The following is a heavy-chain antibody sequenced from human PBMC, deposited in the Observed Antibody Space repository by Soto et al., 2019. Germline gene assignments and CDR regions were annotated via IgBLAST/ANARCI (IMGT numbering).Heavy chain of an antibody. J-gene: IGHJ4*02. D-gene: IGHD2-15*01. CDR1: GDSVSSNSAA. V-gene: IGHV6-1*01. CDR3: ARDLGYCSGGSRYHLFDY. Sequence: SQTLSLTCAISGDSVSSNSAAWNWIRQSPSRGLEWLGRTYYRSKWYNDYAVSVKSRITINPDTSKNQFSLQLNSVTPEDTAVYYCARDLGYCSGGSRYHLFDYWGQGTLVTVSS. CDR2: TYYRSKWYN.